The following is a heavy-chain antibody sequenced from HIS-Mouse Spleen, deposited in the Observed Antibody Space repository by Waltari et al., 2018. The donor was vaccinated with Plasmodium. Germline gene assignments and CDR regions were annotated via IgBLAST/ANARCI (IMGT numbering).Heavy chain of an antibody. CDR2: INHSGST. CDR1: GGSFSGYY. J-gene: IGHJ4*02. CDR3: ASSGSGSYYY. V-gene: IGHV4-34*01. Sequence: QVQLQQWGAGLLKPSETLSLTCAVYGGSFSGYYWSWIRQPPGKGLEWIGKINHSGSTNYNPSLKSRVTISVDTSKNQFSLKLSSVTAADTAVYYCASSGSGSYYYWGQGTLVTVSS. D-gene: IGHD3-10*01.